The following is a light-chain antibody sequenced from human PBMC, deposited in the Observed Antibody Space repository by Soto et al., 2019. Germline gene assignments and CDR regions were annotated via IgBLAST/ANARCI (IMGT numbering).Light chain of an antibody. V-gene: IGLV2-23*02. J-gene: IGLJ2*01. CDR1: SSDVGTYNL. Sequence: QSVLTQPASVSGSPGQSITISCTGSSSDVGTYNLVSWYQHHPGKAPKLMISEVVKRPSGFSNRFSGSKSGNTASLTISGLQAEDEADYYCCSYAGSSMFVFGGGTKLTVL. CDR3: CSYAGSSMFV. CDR2: EVV.